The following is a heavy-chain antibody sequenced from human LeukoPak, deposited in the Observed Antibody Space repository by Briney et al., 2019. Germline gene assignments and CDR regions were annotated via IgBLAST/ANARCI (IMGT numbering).Heavy chain of an antibody. CDR1: GFSLSTSG. Sequence: LTLTCTFSGFSLSTSGMGVSWVRQAPGKGLEWVSAISGSGGSTYYADSVKGRFTISRDNSKNTLYLQMNSLRAEDTAVYYCATGQRQFDYWGQGTLVTVSS. J-gene: IGHJ4*02. V-gene: IGHV3-23*01. CDR3: ATGQRQFDY. D-gene: IGHD6-25*01. CDR2: ISGSGGST.